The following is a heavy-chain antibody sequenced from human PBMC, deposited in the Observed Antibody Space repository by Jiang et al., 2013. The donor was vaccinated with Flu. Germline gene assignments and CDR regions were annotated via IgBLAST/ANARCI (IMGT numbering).Heavy chain of an antibody. CDR2: INHTGST. V-gene: IGHV4-34*01. Sequence: LLKPSETLSLTCAVYGGSFSGYFWSWIRQPPGKGLEWIGEINHTGSTSYNPSLKSRVTISVDTSKNQFSLKLSSVTAADTAVYFCARGLRLGDLSPVYFDFWGQGTLLTASS. CDR1: GGSFSGYF. CDR3: ARGLRLGDLSPVYFDF. J-gene: IGHJ4*02. D-gene: IGHD3-16*02.